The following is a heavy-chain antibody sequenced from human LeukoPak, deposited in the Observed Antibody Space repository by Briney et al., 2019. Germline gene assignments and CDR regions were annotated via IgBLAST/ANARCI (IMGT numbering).Heavy chain of an antibody. D-gene: IGHD3-10*01. CDR1: GASISSGSYY. Sequence: SQTLSLTCTVSGASISSGSYYWSWIRQPAGKGLEWIGRIYTGGSTNYNPSLKRRVTISVDTYKRQFSLKLSSVTAADTAMYYCAGVYYGSGSYPLMRYAFDIWGQGTMVTVSS. J-gene: IGHJ3*02. V-gene: IGHV4-61*02. CDR3: AGVYYGSGSYPLMRYAFDI. CDR2: IYTGGST.